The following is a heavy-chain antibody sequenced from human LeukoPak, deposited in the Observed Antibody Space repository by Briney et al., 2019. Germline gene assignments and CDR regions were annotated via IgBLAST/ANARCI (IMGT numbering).Heavy chain of an antibody. CDR2: IREDGNEK. CDR3: ATSSGWRFDY. Sequence: AGGSLRLSCAASGFTFNNAWMSWVRQAPGKGLEWVANIREDGNEKYYVDSVKGRFTISRDNAKNSLWLQMNSLRAEDTAVYYCATSSGWRFDYWGQGTLVAVSS. CDR1: GFTFNNAW. J-gene: IGHJ4*02. D-gene: IGHD3-22*01. V-gene: IGHV3-7*01.